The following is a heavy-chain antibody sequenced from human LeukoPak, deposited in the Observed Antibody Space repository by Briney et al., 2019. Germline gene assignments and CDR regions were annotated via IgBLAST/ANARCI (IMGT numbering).Heavy chain of an antibody. Sequence: RASVKVSCKASGYTFTGYYMHWVRQAPGQGLEWMGWINPNSGGTNYAQKFQGRVTMTRDTSISTAYMELSRLRSDDTAVYYCATSERGPDYYGMDVWGQGTTVTVSS. J-gene: IGHJ6*02. D-gene: IGHD1-26*01. CDR1: GYTFTGYY. CDR3: ATSERGPDYYGMDV. V-gene: IGHV1-2*02. CDR2: INPNSGGT.